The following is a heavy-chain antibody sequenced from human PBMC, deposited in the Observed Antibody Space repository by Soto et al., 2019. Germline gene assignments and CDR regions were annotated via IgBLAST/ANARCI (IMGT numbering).Heavy chain of an antibody. Sequence: ETLSLTCAVSGGSISSGGYSWSWIRQPPGKGLEWIGYIYYSGSTNYNPSLKSRVTISVDTSKNQFSLKLSSVTAADTAVYYCARSDGRYWGQGTLVTVSS. V-gene: IGHV4-61*08. J-gene: IGHJ4*02. CDR2: IYYSGST. CDR3: ARSDGRY. CDR1: GGSISSGGYS.